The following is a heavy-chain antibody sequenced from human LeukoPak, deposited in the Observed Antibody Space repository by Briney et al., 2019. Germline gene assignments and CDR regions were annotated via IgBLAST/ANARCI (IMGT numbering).Heavy chain of an antibody. CDR1: GYTFTSYG. D-gene: IGHD3-10*01. CDR3: ARVSLAYGSGSRHAVREANWFDP. J-gene: IGHJ5*02. Sequence: GASVKVSCKASGYTFTSYGISWVRQAPGQGLEWMGWISAYNGNTNYAQKLQGRVTMTTDTSTSTAYMELRSLRSDDTAVYYCARVSLAYGSGSRHAVREANWFDPWGQGTLVTVSS. CDR2: ISAYNGNT. V-gene: IGHV1-18*01.